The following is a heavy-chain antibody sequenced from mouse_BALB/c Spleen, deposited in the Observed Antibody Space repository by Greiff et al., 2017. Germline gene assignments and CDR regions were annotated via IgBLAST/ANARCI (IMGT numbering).Heavy chain of an antibody. CDR2: ISSGSSTI. CDR3: ARGYSFDY. J-gene: IGHJ2*01. CDR1: GFTFSSFG. D-gene: IGHD1-2*01. V-gene: IGHV5-17*02. Sequence: EVQRVESGGGLVQPGGSRKLSCAASGFTFSSFGMHWVRQAPEKGLEWVAYISSGSSTIYYADTVKGRFTISRDNPKNTLFLQMTSLRSEDTAMYYCARGYSFDYWGQGTTLTVSS.